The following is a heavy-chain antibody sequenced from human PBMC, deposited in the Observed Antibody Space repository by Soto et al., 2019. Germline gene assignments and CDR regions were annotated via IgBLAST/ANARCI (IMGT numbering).Heavy chain of an antibody. J-gene: IGHJ3*02. CDR3: ARDRRKYGLRYFGWPDAFDI. Sequence: ASVKVSCKASGYTFTSYGISWVRQAPGQGLGWMGWISAYNGNTNYAQKLQGRVTMTTDTSTSTAYMELRSLRSDDTAVYYCARDRRKYGLRYFGWPDAFDIWGQGTMVTVSS. D-gene: IGHD3-9*01. CDR1: GYTFTSYG. V-gene: IGHV1-18*01. CDR2: ISAYNGNT.